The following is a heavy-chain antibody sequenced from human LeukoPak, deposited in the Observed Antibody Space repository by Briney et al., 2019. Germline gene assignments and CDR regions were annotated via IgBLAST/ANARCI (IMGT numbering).Heavy chain of an antibody. J-gene: IGHJ4*02. D-gene: IGHD5-18*01. Sequence: SETLSLTCTVSGGSISSSSYYWGWIRLPPGKGLEWIGSLYYSGSTYYNPSLKSRVTISADTSKNQFSLTLGSVSATDTAVYYCVSPRGFSYGYFDYWGQGTLVTVSS. CDR1: GGSISSSSYY. CDR2: LYYSGST. CDR3: VSPRGFSYGYFDY. V-gene: IGHV4-39*01.